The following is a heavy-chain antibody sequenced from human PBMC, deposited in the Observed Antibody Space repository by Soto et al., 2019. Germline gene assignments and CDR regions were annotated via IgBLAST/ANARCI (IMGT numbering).Heavy chain of an antibody. J-gene: IGHJ4*02. CDR3: AKASPYSSGWYYFDY. CDR2: ISGSGGST. V-gene: IGHV3-23*01. D-gene: IGHD6-19*01. Sequence: GGSLRLSCAASGFTFSSYAMSWVRQAPGKGLEWVSAISGSGGSTYYADSVKGRFTISRDNSKNTLYLQMNSLRDEDTAVYYCAKASPYSSGWYYFDYWGQGTLVTVSS. CDR1: GFTFSSYA.